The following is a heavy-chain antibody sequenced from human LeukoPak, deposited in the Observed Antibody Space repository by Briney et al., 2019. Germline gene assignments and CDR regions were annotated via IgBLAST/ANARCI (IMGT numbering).Heavy chain of an antibody. D-gene: IGHD4-11*01. J-gene: IGHJ4*02. V-gene: IGHV3-30*02. Sequence: GGSLRLSCAASGFTFSNYGMHWVRQAPGKGLEWVAIIWSDENKKHHADSVKGRFTISRDNSKNTLYLQMNSLRAEDTAVYYCAKDGPPTVTRGSFDYWGQGTLVTVSS. CDR2: IWSDENKK. CDR3: AKDGPPTVTRGSFDY. CDR1: GFTFSNYG.